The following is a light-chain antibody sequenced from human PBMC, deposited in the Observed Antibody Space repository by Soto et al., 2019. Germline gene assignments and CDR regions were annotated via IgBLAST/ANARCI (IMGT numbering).Light chain of an antibody. V-gene: IGLV1-36*01. CDR3: AAWDDSLNGRV. Sequence: QSVLTQPPSVSEAPRQRVTISCSGSRSNIGNNAVSWYQQLPGKAPKLLIYYDDLLPSGVSDRFSGSKSGTSAFLAISGLQSEDAADYYCAAWDDSLNGRVFGGGTKLTVL. CDR1: RSNIGNNA. J-gene: IGLJ2*01. CDR2: YDD.